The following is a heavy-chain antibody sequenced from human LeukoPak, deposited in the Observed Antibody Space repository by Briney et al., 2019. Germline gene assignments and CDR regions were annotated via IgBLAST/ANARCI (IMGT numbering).Heavy chain of an antibody. Sequence: SETLSLTCAVCGGSFSGYYWSWIRQPPGKGLEWIGEIDHRESTTYNPSLKSRVTISVDTSKNQFSLKLNSVTAADTAVYYCAGRMYYYYGMDVWGQGTTVIVSS. CDR1: GGSFSGYY. J-gene: IGHJ6*02. CDR2: IDHREST. V-gene: IGHV4-34*01. CDR3: AGRMYYYYGMDV.